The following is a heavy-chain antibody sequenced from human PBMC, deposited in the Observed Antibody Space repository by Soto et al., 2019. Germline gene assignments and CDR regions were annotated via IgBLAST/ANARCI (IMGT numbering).Heavy chain of an antibody. D-gene: IGHD1-1*01. CDR1: GVTFSNAA. Sequence: VQVVQSEAEAKQPGSSVKLSCKISGVTFSNAAFSWVRQAPGQGLEWMGGIIPIFGGAKYAQKFQARVKITAHEMTDIVYLEVTSLRIDDTAVYFCARDGEYRQQAGTTGYFGMDVWGQGTTVTVSS. CDR3: ARDGEYRQQAGTTGYFGMDV. CDR2: IIPIFGGA. J-gene: IGHJ6*02. V-gene: IGHV1-69*01.